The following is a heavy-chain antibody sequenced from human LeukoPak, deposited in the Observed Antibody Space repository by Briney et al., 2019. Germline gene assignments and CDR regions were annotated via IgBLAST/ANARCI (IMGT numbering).Heavy chain of an antibody. V-gene: IGHV3-30-3*01. D-gene: IGHD6-13*01. CDR1: GFTFSSYA. Sequence: PGRSLRLSCAASGFTFSSYAMHWVRQAPGKGLEWVAVISYDGSNKYYADSVKGRFTISRDNSKNTLYLQMNSLRAEDTAVYYCARGRSSSWSAFDYWGQGTLVTVSS. J-gene: IGHJ4*02. CDR3: ARGRSSSWSAFDY. CDR2: ISYDGSNK.